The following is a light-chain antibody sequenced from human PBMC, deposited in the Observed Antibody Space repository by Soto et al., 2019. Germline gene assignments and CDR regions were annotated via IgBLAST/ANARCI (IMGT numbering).Light chain of an antibody. CDR2: GVS. V-gene: IGKV3D-15*01. J-gene: IGKJ3*01. CDR3: QQYNNWPRT. Sequence: EIVMTQSPATLSVSPGERATLSCMASQSISSNLAWYQQKPGQAPSLLLYGVSTRATGIPTRFSGSGSGTEFTLTISSLQSEDFAIYYCQQYNNWPRTFGPGTKVDFK. CDR1: QSISSN.